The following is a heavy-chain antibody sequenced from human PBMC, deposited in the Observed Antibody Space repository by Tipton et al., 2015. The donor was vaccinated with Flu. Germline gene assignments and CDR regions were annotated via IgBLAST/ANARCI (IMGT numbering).Heavy chain of an antibody. CDR2: ISSFGTTI. J-gene: IGHJ6*02. Sequence: SLRLSCAASGFTFSRYEMNWVRQAPGKGLEWLSYISSFGTTISYADSVKGRFTISRDNAKNSLYLQMNSLRAEDTAIYYCARDHPPSITVLGEITDYFGMDVWGQGTTVTVSS. CDR3: ARDHPPSITVLGEITDYFGMDV. V-gene: IGHV3-48*03. CDR1: GFTFSRYE. D-gene: IGHD3-3*01.